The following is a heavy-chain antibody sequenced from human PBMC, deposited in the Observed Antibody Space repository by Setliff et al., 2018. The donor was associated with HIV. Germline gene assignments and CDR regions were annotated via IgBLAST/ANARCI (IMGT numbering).Heavy chain of an antibody. J-gene: IGHJ4*02. Sequence: ASVKVSCKASGYTFTNYYMHWVRQAPGQGLEWMGVINPSSGGTHYAQKFQGGVTMARDTSTTTVYMDLSSLTSKDTAVYFCVRDRGDATIFSWGHYFDYWGPGTLVTVSS. V-gene: IGHV1-46*01. D-gene: IGHD3-3*01. CDR2: INPSSGGT. CDR3: VRDRGDATIFSWGHYFDY. CDR1: GYTFTNYY.